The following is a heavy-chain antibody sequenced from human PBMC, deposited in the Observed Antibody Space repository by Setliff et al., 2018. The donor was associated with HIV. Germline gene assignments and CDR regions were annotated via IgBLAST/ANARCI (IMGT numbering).Heavy chain of an antibody. Sequence: GGSLRLSCVASGFSFSRYTMMWVRQTPGKGLEWVSSITSNLNYKYADSVKGRFTISRDNTKNSLYLQMNSLRAEDTAFYYCARGRVPGNYWGQGTLVTVSS. CDR2: ITSNLNY. J-gene: IGHJ4*02. CDR1: GFSFSRYT. CDR3: ARGRVPGNY. V-gene: IGHV3-21*01. D-gene: IGHD2-2*01.